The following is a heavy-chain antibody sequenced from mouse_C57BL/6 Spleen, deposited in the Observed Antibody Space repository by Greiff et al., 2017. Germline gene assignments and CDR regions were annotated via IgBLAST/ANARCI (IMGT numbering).Heavy chain of an antibody. D-gene: IGHD4-1*01. CDR1: GYSITSGYY. CDR2: RSYDGSH. V-gene: IGHV3-6*01. CDR3: ARLGRYFDY. Sequence: EVQLQQSGPGLVKPSQSLSLTCSVTGYSITSGYYRNWLRPLPGNKLEWMGYRSYDGSHNYNPSLKNRTSITHYTSRQLFFLKCNSVTTDDTATYCCARLGRYFDYWGQGTTLTVSS. J-gene: IGHJ2*01.